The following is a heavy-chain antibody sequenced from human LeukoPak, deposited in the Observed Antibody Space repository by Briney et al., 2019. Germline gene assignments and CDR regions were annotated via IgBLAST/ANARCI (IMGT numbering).Heavy chain of an antibody. CDR1: GYTFTSYG. CDR3: ARDPPLIYCSGGSCYPYY. V-gene: IGHV1-18*01. CDR2: ISAYNGNT. J-gene: IGHJ4*02. D-gene: IGHD2-15*01. Sequence: ASVKVSCKASGYTFTSYGISWVRQAPGQGLEWMGWISAYNGNTNYAQKLQGRVTMTTDTSTSTAYMELRSLRSDDTAVYSCARDPPLIYCSGGSCYPYYWGQGTLVTVSS.